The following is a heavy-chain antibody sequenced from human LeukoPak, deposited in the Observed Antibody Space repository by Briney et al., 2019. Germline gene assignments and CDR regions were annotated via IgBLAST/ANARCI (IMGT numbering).Heavy chain of an antibody. J-gene: IGHJ5*02. D-gene: IGHD2-15*01. V-gene: IGHV4-34*01. CDR2: IYYSGST. Sequence: SETLSLTCAVYGGSFSGYYWSWTRQPPGKGLEWIGSIYYSGSTYYNPSLKSRVTISVDTSKNQFSLKLSSVTAADTAVYYCARQALCSGGSCYWFDPWGQGTLVTVSS. CDR1: GGSFSGYY. CDR3: ARQALCSGGSCYWFDP.